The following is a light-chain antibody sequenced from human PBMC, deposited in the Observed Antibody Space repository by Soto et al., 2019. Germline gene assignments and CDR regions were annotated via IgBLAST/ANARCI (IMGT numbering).Light chain of an antibody. V-gene: IGKV1-27*01. CDR2: SAS. CDR3: QKYDSAPRT. CDR1: QGINNY. J-gene: IGKJ1*01. Sequence: DTQMTQSPTSLSASVGDSFTITCRASQGINNYLAWYQQKPGKVPVLLIYSASTLKAGIPSRFSGSGAGTDFTLTISSLQPEDFATYYCQKYDSAPRTFGQGTKVDIK.